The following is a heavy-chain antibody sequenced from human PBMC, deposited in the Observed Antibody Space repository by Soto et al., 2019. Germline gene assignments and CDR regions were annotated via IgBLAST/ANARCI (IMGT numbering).Heavy chain of an antibody. CDR1: GGTFSSYA. CDR3: ARGVDIVATMSWFDP. D-gene: IGHD5-12*01. CDR2: TIPIFGTA. V-gene: IGHV1-69*13. J-gene: IGHJ5*02. Sequence: GASVKVSCKASGGTFSSYAISWVRQAPGQGLEWMGGTIPIFGTANYAQKFQGRVTITADESTSTAYMELSSLRSEDTAVYYCARGVDIVATMSWFDPWGQGTLVTVSS.